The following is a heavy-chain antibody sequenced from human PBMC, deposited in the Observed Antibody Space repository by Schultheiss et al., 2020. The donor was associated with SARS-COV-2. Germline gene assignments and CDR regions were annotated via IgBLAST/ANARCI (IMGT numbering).Heavy chain of an antibody. CDR1: GFTFSSYA. CDR2: ISSNGGST. CDR3: ARGAAVAVTGWFDP. Sequence: GGSLRLSCAASGFTFSSYAMSWVRQAPGKGLEYVSAISSNGGSTYYANSVKGRFTISRDNSKNTLYLQMGSLRAEDTAVYYCARGAAVAVTGWFDPWGQGTLVTVSS. D-gene: IGHD6-19*01. V-gene: IGHV3-64*01. J-gene: IGHJ5*02.